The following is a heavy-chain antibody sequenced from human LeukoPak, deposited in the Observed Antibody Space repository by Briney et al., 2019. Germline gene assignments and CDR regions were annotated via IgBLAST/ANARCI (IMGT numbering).Heavy chain of an antibody. V-gene: IGHV3-9*01. D-gene: IGHD3-10*01. CDR2: ISWNSGSI. CDR3: AREINYYGSGSYSNWFDP. CDR1: GFTFDDYA. J-gene: IGHJ5*02. Sequence: GGSLRLSCAASGFTFDDYAMHWVRHAPGKGLEWVSGISWNSGSIGYADSVKGRFTISRDNSKNTLYLQMNSLRAEDTAVYYCAREINYYGSGSYSNWFDPWGQGTLVTVSS.